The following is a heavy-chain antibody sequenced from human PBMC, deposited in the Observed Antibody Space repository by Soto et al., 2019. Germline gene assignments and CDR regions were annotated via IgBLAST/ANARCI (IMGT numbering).Heavy chain of an antibody. Sequence: EVQLLESGGDLVQPGGSLRLSCAASGFTFSSYVMNWVRQAPGKGLEWVSSITGGDIHTNYADSVKGRFTISRDTSQNTVYLQMNSLRAEDTAVYYCASPFVTTGDRPYVGLDIWGPGTTVTVSS. CDR1: GFTFSSYV. CDR2: ITGGDIHT. J-gene: IGHJ6*02. CDR3: ASPFVTTGDRPYVGLDI. V-gene: IGHV3-23*01. D-gene: IGHD1-1*01.